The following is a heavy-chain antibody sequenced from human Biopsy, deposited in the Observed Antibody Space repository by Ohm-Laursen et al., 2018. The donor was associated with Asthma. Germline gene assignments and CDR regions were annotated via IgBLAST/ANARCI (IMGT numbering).Heavy chain of an antibody. Sequence: GASVKVSCKASGDTFSSFGVSWVRQAPGQGFEWMGGLIPVLGTPDHAQMFEGRVTITADESTSTAYMELSSLRSEDTAVYYCARGGSYSSRRYYFDYWGQGTLVTVSS. V-gene: IGHV1-69*13. CDR2: LIPVLGTP. D-gene: IGHD1-26*01. CDR3: ARGGSYSSRRYYFDY. CDR1: GDTFSSFG. J-gene: IGHJ4*02.